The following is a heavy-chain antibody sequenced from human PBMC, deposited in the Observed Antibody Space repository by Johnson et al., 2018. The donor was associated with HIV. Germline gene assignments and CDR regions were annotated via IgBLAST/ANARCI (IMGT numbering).Heavy chain of an antibody. CDR3: ARAGIVFDI. J-gene: IGHJ3*02. CDR2: ISYDGSNE. V-gene: IGHV3-30-3*01. Sequence: VQLVESGGGVVQPGRSLRLSCAASGFTFSYYGIHWVRQAPGKGLEWVAVISYDGSNEYYADSVKGRFTISRDNAKETLYLQLNSLTAEATAVYYCARAGIVFDIWGQGTMVTVSS. CDR1: GFTFSYYG. D-gene: IGHD2-15*01.